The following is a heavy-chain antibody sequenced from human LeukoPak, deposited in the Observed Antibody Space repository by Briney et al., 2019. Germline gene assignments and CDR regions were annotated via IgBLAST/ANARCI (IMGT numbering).Heavy chain of an antibody. CDR1: GFTFSSYA. CDR3: AKDLWLNQLLPIPNWFDP. V-gene: IGHV3-23*01. Sequence: GGSLRLSCAASGFTFSSYAMSWVRQAPGKGLEWVSTLSGSGGNTYYADSVKGRVTISRDNSKNTLYLQMNSLRAEDTAVYHCAKDLWLNQLLPIPNWFDPWGQGTLVTVSS. J-gene: IGHJ5*02. D-gene: IGHD2-2*01. CDR2: LSGSGGNT.